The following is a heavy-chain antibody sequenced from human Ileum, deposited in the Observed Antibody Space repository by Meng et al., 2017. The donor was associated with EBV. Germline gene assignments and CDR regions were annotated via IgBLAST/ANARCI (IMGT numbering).Heavy chain of an antibody. CDR3: AYYFVGRGGPGS. CDR2: MYDSENA. D-gene: IGHD3-9*01. V-gene: IGHV4-61*03. Sequence: VQPRESGPGRVKPSEPLSLTCSVSGGSVSSNDYHWSWIRQPPGKGLEWIGCMYDSENAKYNPSLNSRVTISIDTTRNHFVLKLTSVTAAGTAVYYCAYYFVGRGGPGSWGQGTLVTVSS. CDR1: GGSVSSNDYH. J-gene: IGHJ5*02.